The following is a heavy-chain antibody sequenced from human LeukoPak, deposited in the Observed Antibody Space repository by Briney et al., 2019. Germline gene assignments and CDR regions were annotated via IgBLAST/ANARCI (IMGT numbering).Heavy chain of an antibody. CDR2: LGGSGGTI. D-gene: IGHD2-21*02. CDR3: AKSDCGGDCHLLDY. Sequence: GGSLRLSCAASGFTFSTYAMSWVRQAPGKGLEWVSHLGGSGGTIYYADSVKGRFTISRDNSKNTLYLQMNSLRAEGTAVYYCAKSDCGGDCHLLDYWGQGTLVTVSS. CDR1: GFTFSTYA. V-gene: IGHV3-23*01. J-gene: IGHJ4*02.